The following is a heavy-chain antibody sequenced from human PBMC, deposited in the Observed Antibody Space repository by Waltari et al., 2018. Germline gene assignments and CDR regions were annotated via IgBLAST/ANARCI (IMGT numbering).Heavy chain of an antibody. CDR2: TYYRSKWYN. Sequence: QVQLQQSGPGLVKPSQTLSLTCAISGDSVSSNSAAWNWIRQSPSRGLEWLGRTYYRSKWYNDYAVSVKSRITINPDTSKNQFSLQLNSVTPEDTAVYYCARGPYDFWSGYYPPDYYYGMDVWGQGTTVTVSS. CDR3: ARGPYDFWSGYYPPDYYYGMDV. V-gene: IGHV6-1*01. J-gene: IGHJ6*02. D-gene: IGHD3-3*01. CDR1: GDSVSSNSAA.